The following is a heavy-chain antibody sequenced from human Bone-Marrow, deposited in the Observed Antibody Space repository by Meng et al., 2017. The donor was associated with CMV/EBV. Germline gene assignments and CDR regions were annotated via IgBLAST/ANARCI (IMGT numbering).Heavy chain of an antibody. CDR3: ARSEGYYYYGMDV. V-gene: IGHV1-2*02. J-gene: IGHJ6*02. Sequence: ASVKVSCKASGYTFTSYDINWVRQATGQGLEWMGWMNPNSGGTNYAQKFQGRVTMTRDTSISTAYMELSRLRSDDTAVYYCARSEGYYYYGMDVWGQGTTVTVSS. CDR2: MNPNSGGT. CDR1: GYTFTSYD.